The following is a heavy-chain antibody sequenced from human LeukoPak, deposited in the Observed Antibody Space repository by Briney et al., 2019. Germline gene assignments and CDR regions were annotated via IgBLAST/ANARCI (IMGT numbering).Heavy chain of an antibody. CDR2: IIPMFGIA. Sequence: GASVTVSCKASGGTFSSYAISWVRQAPGEGLEWMGRIIPMFGIANYGQKFQGRVTITADKSTSAAYMELSSLRSEDTAVYYCASGFRYNWNALGIEDWFDPWGQGTLVTVSS. J-gene: IGHJ5*02. CDR1: GGTFSSYA. V-gene: IGHV1-69*04. D-gene: IGHD1-1*01. CDR3: ASGFRYNWNALGIEDWFDP.